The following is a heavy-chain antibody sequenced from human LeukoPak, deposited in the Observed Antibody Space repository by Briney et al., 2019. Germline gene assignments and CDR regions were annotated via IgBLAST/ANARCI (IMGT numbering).Heavy chain of an antibody. J-gene: IGHJ4*02. D-gene: IGHD3-3*01. CDR1: GGSIAIRNYY. CDR3: ARDYGRGEYYDFWSGYYGY. Sequence: SETLSLTCAVSGGSIAIRNYYWAWIRQSPGRGLEWLGSVYSSGSVYYNPSLKSRVTISVDTSKNQFSLKLSSVTAADTAVYYCARDYGRGEYYDFWSGYYGYWGQGTLVTVSS. V-gene: IGHV4-39*07. CDR2: VYSSGSV.